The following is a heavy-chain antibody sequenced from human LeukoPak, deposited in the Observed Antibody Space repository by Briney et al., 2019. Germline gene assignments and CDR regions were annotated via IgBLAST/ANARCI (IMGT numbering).Heavy chain of an antibody. CDR2: IYYSGST. CDR1: GGSISSSSYY. CDR3: ARGWIYCSSTSCAPWSYFDY. J-gene: IGHJ4*02. V-gene: IGHV4-39*01. Sequence: SETLSLTCTVSGGSISSSSYYWGWIRQPPGKGLEWIGSIYYSGSTYYNPSLESRVTISVDTSRNQFSLKLSSVTAADTAVYYCARGWIYCSSTSCAPWSYFDYWGQGTLVTVSS. D-gene: IGHD2-2*01.